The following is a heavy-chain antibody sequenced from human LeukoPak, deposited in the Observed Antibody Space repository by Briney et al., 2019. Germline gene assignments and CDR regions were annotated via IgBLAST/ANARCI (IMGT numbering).Heavy chain of an antibody. CDR1: GFTFDDYA. CDR3: AKDNYYDSSGYTDY. V-gene: IGHV3-9*01. J-gene: IGHJ4*02. CDR2: ISWNSGSI. D-gene: IGHD3-22*01. Sequence: GGSLRLSCAASGFTFDDYAMHWVRQAPGKGLEWVSGISWNSGSIGYAASVKGRFTISRDNAKNSLYLQMNSLRAEDTAFHYCAKDNYYDSSGYTDYWGQGTLVTVSS.